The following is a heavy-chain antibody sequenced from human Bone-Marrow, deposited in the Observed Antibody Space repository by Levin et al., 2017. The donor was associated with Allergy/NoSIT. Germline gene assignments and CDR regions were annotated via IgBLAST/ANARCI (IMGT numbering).Heavy chain of an antibody. D-gene: IGHD3-10*01. CDR2: ISYDGSNK. CDR1: GFTFSSYA. V-gene: IGHV3-30*04. CDR3: ARTNRQLYYFDY. J-gene: IGHJ4*02. Sequence: GESLKISCAASGFTFSSYAMHWVRQAPGKGLEWVAVISYDGSNKYYADSVKGRFTISRDNSKNTLYLQMNSLRAEDTAVYYCARTNRQLYYFDYWGQGTLVTVSS.